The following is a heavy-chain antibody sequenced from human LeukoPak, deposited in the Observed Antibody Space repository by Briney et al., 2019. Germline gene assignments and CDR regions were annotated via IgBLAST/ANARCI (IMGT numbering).Heavy chain of an antibody. CDR2: ISSSGSSI. J-gene: IGHJ4*02. Sequence: GGSLRLSCAASGFTFSSYSMNWVRQAPGKGLECVASISSSGSSIYYAASVKGRLPISRDDAKNSLYLQMNSLRAEDTAVYYCARTATDPGEFDYWGQGTLVTVPS. V-gene: IGHV3-21*01. CDR3: ARTATDPGEFDY. D-gene: IGHD3-16*01. CDR1: GFTFSSYS.